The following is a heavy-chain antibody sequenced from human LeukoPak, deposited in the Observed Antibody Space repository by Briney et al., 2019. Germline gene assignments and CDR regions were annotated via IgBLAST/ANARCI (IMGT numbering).Heavy chain of an antibody. CDR1: GFTFSSYS. CDR3: ARALVLLWFGEEDYGMDV. Sequence: GGSLRLSCAASGFTFSSYSMNWVRQAPGKGLAWVSSISSSSSYIYYADSVKGRFTISRDNAKNSLYLQMNSLRAEDTAVYYCARALVLLWFGEEDYGMDVWGQGTTVTVSS. V-gene: IGHV3-21*01. J-gene: IGHJ6*02. CDR2: ISSSSSYI. D-gene: IGHD3-10*01.